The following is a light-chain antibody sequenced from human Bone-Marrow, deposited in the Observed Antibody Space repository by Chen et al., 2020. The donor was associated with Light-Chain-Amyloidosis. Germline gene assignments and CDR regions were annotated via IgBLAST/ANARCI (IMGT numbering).Light chain of an antibody. Sequence: DIVVTQSPDPLAVSLCERATINCKSSQRILYTSNNENYLAWYQQKPGQPPKLLIYWASTRASGVPDRFSGSGSGTDFTLTISSLQAEDVAVYFCQQYYTPPLTFGGGTKVEI. V-gene: IGKV4-1*01. CDR3: QQYYTPPLT. CDR1: QRILYTSNNENY. CDR2: WAS. J-gene: IGKJ4*01.